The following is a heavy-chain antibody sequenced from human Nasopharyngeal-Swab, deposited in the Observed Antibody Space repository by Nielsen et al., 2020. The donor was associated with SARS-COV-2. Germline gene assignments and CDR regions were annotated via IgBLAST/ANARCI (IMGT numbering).Heavy chain of an antibody. CDR1: GFTFSSYS. J-gene: IGHJ3*02. D-gene: IGHD5-12*01. V-gene: IGHV3-21*01. CDR2: ISSSSSYI. Sequence: GESLKISCAASGFTFSSYSINWVRQAPGKGLEWVSSISSSSSYIYYADSVKGRFTISRDNAKNSLYLQMNSLRAEDTAVYYCARDRGYSGLYDAFDIWSKGKMVTVSS. CDR3: ARDRGYSGLYDAFDI.